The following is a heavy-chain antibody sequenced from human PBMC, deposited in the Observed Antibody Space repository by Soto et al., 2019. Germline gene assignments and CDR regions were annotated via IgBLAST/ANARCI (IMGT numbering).Heavy chain of an antibody. CDR2: ISGYNSNT. Sequence: QVQLVQSGAEVKKPGASVKVSCRASGYTFTNYGVSWVRQAPGQGLEWMGWISGYNSNTKYSHKVQGRVTMTRDTSSSTAYVELRSLRSDETAVYDCARDMGVNDNGYYGAYGGKVTRVTVAS. J-gene: IGHJ6*03. CDR3: ARDMGVNDNGYYGAY. CDR1: GYTFTNYG. D-gene: IGHD4-17*01. V-gene: IGHV1-18*01.